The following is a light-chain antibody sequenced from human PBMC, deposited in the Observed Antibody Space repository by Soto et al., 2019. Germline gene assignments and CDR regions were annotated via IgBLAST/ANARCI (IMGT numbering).Light chain of an antibody. CDR1: QSVSSSY. V-gene: IGKV3-20*01. CDR3: QQYCSSRT. J-gene: IGKJ1*01. CDR2: GAS. Sequence: EIVLTQSPGTLSLSPGERATLSCRASQSVSSSYLAWYQQKPGQAPRLLIYGASSRATGIPDRFIGSGSGTDFTLTISRLEPEEFAVYYCQQYCSSRTFGQGTKVEIK.